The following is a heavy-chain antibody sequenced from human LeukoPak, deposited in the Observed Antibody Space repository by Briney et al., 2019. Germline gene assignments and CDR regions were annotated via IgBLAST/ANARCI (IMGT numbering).Heavy chain of an antibody. J-gene: IGHJ4*02. V-gene: IGHV4-34*01. Sequence: NSSETLSLTCAVYGGSFSGYYWSWIRQPPGKGLEWIGEINHSGSTNYNPSLKSRVTISADTSKNQFSLKLSSVTAADTAVYYCARHLAVAGTGFHYWGQGTLVTVSS. CDR2: INHSGST. CDR1: GGSFSGYY. CDR3: ARHLAVAGTGFHY. D-gene: IGHD6-19*01.